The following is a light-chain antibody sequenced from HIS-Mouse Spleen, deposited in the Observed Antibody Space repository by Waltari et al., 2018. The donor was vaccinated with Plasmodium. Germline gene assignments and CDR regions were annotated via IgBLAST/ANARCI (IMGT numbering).Light chain of an antibody. CDR3: CSYAGSSSVV. Sequence: QSALTQPASVSGSPGQSLTISCTGTSRSVGSYHLVPWYQQPPGKAPKLRINEVRKRPSGVSNRFSGSKSGNTASLTISGLQAEDEADYYCCSYAGSSSVVFGGGTKLTVL. J-gene: IGLJ2*01. CDR1: SRSVGSYHL. V-gene: IGLV2-23*02. CDR2: EVR.